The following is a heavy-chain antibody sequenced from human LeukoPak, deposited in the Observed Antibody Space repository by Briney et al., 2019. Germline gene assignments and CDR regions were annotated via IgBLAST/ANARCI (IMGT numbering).Heavy chain of an antibody. CDR2: IWHDGSDE. CDR3: AGEVVRDVSGVDYTWLDP. CDR1: GFTFNTYA. D-gene: IGHD2-8*01. J-gene: IGHJ5*02. V-gene: IGHV3-33*01. Sequence: GGSLRLSCAASGFTFNTYAMHWVRQTPGKGLEWVSVIWHDGSDEYYADSVKGRFTISRDNSKSLVYLQMDSLRDEDTAVYYCAGEVVRDVSGVDYTWLDPWGQGTLVFVSA.